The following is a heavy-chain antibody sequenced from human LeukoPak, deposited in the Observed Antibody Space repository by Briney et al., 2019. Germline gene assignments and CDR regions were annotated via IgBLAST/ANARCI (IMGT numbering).Heavy chain of an antibody. D-gene: IGHD1-26*01. V-gene: IGHV1-8*01. CDR3: AREDSGTSIDY. CDR1: GYTFSDYD. Sequence: GASVKVSCKASGYTFSDYDINWVRQATGQGLEWMGWINPNSGNAGYAQKFQGRVTMTRNTSISTAYMELSSLRSEDTAVYYCAREDSGTSIDYWGQGTLVTVSS. CDR2: INPNSGNA. J-gene: IGHJ4*01.